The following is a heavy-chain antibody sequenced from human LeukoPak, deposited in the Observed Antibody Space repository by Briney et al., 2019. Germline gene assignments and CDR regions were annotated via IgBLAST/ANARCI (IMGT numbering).Heavy chain of an antibody. J-gene: IGHJ5*02. Sequence: PGGSLRLYCAASGFTFDDYAMHWVRQAPGKGLEWVTGISWNSGSIGYADSVKGRFTISRDNAKNSLYLQMNSLRAEDMALYYCAKEAFNCSSTSCYGVGWFDPWGQGTLVTVSS. V-gene: IGHV3-9*03. CDR3: AKEAFNCSSTSCYGVGWFDP. CDR1: GFTFDDYA. CDR2: ISWNSGSI. D-gene: IGHD2-2*01.